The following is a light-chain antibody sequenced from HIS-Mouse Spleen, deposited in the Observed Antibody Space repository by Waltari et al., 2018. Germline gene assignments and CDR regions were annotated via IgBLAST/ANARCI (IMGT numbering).Light chain of an antibody. J-gene: IGKJ3*01. Sequence: AIRMTQSPSSLSASTGDRVTITCRASQGISSYLAWYQQKPGKAPKLLIYAASTLQSGVPSRFSGSGSGTDFTLTISCLQSEDFATYYCRQYYSTFFTFGPGTKVDIK. CDR3: RQYYSTFFT. CDR2: AAS. CDR1: QGISSY. V-gene: IGKV1-8*01.